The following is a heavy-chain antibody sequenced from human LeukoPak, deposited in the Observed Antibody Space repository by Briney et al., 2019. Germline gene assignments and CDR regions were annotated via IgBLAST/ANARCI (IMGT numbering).Heavy chain of an antibody. D-gene: IGHD5-24*01. CDR1: GGSINSYY. Sequence: SETLSLTCSVSGGSINSYYWSWIRRPPGKGLQWIGYIHYSGSTNFNPSLKSRVTISIDTSKNQFSLELNSVTVADTAVYYCARHRDGNNRGSLDYWGQGTLVTVSS. CDR2: IHYSGST. J-gene: IGHJ4*02. CDR3: ARHRDGNNRGSLDY. V-gene: IGHV4-59*01.